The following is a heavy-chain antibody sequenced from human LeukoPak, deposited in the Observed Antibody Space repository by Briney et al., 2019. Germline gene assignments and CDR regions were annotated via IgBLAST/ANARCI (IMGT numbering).Heavy chain of an antibody. CDR3: ARWAGDSSAWYPALFDY. V-gene: IGHV1-69*01. J-gene: IGHJ4*02. D-gene: IGHD6-13*01. CDR1: GGTFSSYA. CDR2: IIPITGTA. Sequence: GSAVKVFCKASGGTFSSYAISWVRQAPGQGLEWMGGIIPITGTANYAQKFQGRVTITADASTSTVYMELSSLTSDDTAVYYCARWAGDSSAWYPALFDYWGQGTLVTVSS.